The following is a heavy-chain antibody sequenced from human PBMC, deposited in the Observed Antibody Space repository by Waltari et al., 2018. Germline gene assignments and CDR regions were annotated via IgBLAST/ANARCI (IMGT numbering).Heavy chain of an antibody. CDR2: VRGDGXX. D-gene: IGHD2-15*01. CDR3: ARDRGRGLYLDT. V-gene: IGHV4-4*02. J-gene: IGHJ5*02. Sequence: QLQLQESGPGLVRPSGTLSLSCAVSGDSMSTSDCWSWVRQSPQRGLEWIGQVRGDGXXNYNAPFASRVTIALDTSKNEFSLRVTSATAADTALYYCARDRGRGLYLDTWGPGILVTVS. CDR1: GDSMSTSDC.